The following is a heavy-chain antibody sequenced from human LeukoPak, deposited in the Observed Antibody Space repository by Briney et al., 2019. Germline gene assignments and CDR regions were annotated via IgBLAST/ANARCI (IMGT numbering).Heavy chain of an antibody. J-gene: IGHJ4*02. Sequence: GGSLRLSRAASGFTFSNFWMSWVRQAPRKGLEWVANIKGDGSEKYHVDTVQGRFTISRDNTKNSLYLQMNSLRAEDTAVYYCAKFPYGDYVHYWGQGTLVTVSS. CDR3: AKFPYGDYVHY. D-gene: IGHD4-17*01. CDR2: IKGDGSEK. V-gene: IGHV3-7*05. CDR1: GFTFSNFW.